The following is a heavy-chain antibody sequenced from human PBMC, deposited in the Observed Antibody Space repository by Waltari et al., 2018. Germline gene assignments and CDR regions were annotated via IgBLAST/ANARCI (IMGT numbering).Heavy chain of an antibody. V-gene: IGHV4-31*03. CDR3: ARCITIFGVALMDV. CDR1: GGSISSGGYY. D-gene: IGHD3-3*01. J-gene: IGHJ6*03. CDR2: IYYSGST. Sequence: QVQLQESGPGLVKPSQTLSLTCTVSGGSISSGGYYWSWIRQHPGKGLEWIGYIYYSGSTYYNPSRKSRVTRSVDTSKNQFSRKLSSVSAADTAVYYCARCITIFGVALMDVWGKGTTVTVSS.